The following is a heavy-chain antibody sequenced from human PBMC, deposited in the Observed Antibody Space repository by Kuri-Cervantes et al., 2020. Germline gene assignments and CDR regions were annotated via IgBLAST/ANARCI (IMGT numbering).Heavy chain of an antibody. V-gene: IGHV2-5*02. CDR3: ARLTSPVMVRGDTLDY. D-gene: IGHD3-10*01. J-gene: IGHJ4*02. CDR2: IYWDDDK. CDR1: GFSLSTSGVG. Sequence: SGPTLVKPTQTLTLTCTFSGFSLSTSGVGVGWIRQPPGKALEWLALIYWDDDKRYSPSLKSRLTITKDTSKNQVVLTMTNMDPVDTATYYCARLTSPVMVRGDTLDYWGQGTLVTVSS.